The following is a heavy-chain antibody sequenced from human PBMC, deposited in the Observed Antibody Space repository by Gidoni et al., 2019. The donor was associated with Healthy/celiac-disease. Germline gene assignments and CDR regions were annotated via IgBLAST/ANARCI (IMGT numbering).Heavy chain of an antibody. CDR3: AKGRGYSSSWTLTSGFDP. D-gene: IGHD6-13*01. CDR1: GFTFSSYA. CDR2: SSGSGGST. J-gene: IGHJ5*02. V-gene: IGHV3-23*01. Sequence: EVQLLESGGGLVQPGGSLRLSCAASGFTFSSYAMSWVRQAPGKGLEWVSASSGSGGSTYYADSVKGRFTISRDNSKNTLYLQMNSLRAEDTAVYYCAKGRGYSSSWTLTSGFDPWGQGTLVTVSS.